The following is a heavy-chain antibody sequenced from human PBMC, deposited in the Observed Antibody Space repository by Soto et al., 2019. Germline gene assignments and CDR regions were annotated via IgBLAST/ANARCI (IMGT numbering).Heavy chain of an antibody. CDR3: AREGSSGSHRRYFVDC. Sequence: EVQLVESGGGLVQPGGSLRLSCAVSGFTSSSYWMHWVRQAPGKGLVWVSRINTDGTTTTYADSVKGRFTISRDNAKHTLYLEMNSLRAEDTAVYYCAREGSSGSHRRYFVDCWGQGTLVTVSS. D-gene: IGHD3-16*02. CDR1: GFTSSSYW. J-gene: IGHJ4*01. V-gene: IGHV3-74*01. CDR2: INTDGTTT.